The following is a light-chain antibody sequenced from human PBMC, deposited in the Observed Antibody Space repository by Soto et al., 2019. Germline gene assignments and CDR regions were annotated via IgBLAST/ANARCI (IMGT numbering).Light chain of an antibody. CDR1: QSVRSN. CDR2: DAS. CDR3: QQYHEWPLT. V-gene: IGKV3-15*01. J-gene: IGKJ4*01. Sequence: EIVMTQSPATLSASPGETVTLSCRASQSVRSNLAWYQQKPGQAPRLLIYDASTMATGIPARFSGSGSGTEFTLTIKSLQSEDFAVYYCQQYHEWPLTFGGGTKVDIE.